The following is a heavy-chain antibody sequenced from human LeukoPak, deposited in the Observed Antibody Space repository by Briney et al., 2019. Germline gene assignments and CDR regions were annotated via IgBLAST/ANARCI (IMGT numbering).Heavy chain of an antibody. CDR2: INPNSGGT. CDR1: GYTFTGYY. CDR3: ATALKYGGNSGYYFDC. V-gene: IGHV1-2*06. Sequence: ASVKVSCKASGYTFTGYYMHWVRQAPGQGLEWMGRINPNSGGTNYAQKFQGRVTMTRDTSISTAYMELSRLRSDDTAVYYCATALKYGGNSGYYFDCWGQGTLVTVSS. J-gene: IGHJ4*02. D-gene: IGHD4-23*01.